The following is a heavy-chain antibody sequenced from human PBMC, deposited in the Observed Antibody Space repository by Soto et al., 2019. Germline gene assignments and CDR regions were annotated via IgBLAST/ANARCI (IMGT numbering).Heavy chain of an antibody. CDR1: GFTFSNAW. Sequence: GGSLRLSCAASGFTFSNAWMSWFRQAPGKGLEWVGFIRSKAYGGTTEYAASVKGRFTISRDDSKSIAYLQMNSLKTEDTAVYYCTRSVVGATTAGFGYWGQGTLVTV. V-gene: IGHV3-49*03. CDR2: IRSKAYGGTT. CDR3: TRSVVGATTAGFGY. J-gene: IGHJ4*02. D-gene: IGHD1-26*01.